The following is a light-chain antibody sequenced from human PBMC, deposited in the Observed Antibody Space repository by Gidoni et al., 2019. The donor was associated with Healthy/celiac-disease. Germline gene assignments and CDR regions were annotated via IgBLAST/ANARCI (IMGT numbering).Light chain of an antibody. CDR2: DAS. CDR3: QQYDNLPPFT. V-gene: IGKV1-33*01. CDR1: QDIRNY. Sequence: DIQMTQSPSSLSASVGDRVTITCQASQDIRNYLNCYQQKPGKAPKLLIYDASNLETGVPSRFSGSGSGTDFTFTISSLQPEDIATYYCQQYDNLPPFTFGPGTKVDIK. J-gene: IGKJ3*01.